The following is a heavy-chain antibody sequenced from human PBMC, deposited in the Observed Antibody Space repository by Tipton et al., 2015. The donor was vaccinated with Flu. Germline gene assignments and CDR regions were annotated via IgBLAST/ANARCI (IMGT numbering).Heavy chain of an antibody. V-gene: IGHV4-59*08. CDR2: IYYSGST. J-gene: IGHJ6*02. CDR3: ARDSAAHYGMDV. CDR1: SGSISTYY. D-gene: IGHD6-13*01. Sequence: TLSLTCTVSSGSISTYYWSWIRQPPGKGLEWIGYIYYSGSTNYNPSLKSRVTISVDTSKNQFSLKLSSVTAADTAVYYCARDSAAHYGMDVWGQGTTVTVSS.